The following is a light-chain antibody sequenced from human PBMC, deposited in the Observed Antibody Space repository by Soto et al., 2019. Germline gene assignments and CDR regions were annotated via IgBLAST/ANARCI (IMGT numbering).Light chain of an antibody. CDR3: QQYNSYSFLT. V-gene: IGKV1-5*01. CDR2: DAS. Sequence: DIQMTQSPSTLSASVGDRVTITCRASQSISSWLAWYQQKPGKAPKLLIYDASSLESGVPSRFSGSGSGTEFTLTISSLQPDDFATYYCQQYNSYSFLTFGLGTKVEIK. J-gene: IGKJ1*01. CDR1: QSISSW.